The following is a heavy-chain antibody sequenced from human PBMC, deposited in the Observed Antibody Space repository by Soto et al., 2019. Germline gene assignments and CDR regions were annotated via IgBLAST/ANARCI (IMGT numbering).Heavy chain of an antibody. V-gene: IGHV3-49*03. CDR3: TREGEYCSSTSCLLGDY. D-gene: IGHD2-2*01. Sequence: GGSLRLSCTASGFTFGDYAMSWFRQAPGKGLEWVGFIRSKAYGGTTEYAASVKGRFTISRDDSKSIAYLQMNSLKTEDTAVYYCTREGEYCSSTSCLLGDYWGQGTLVTVSS. CDR2: IRSKAYGGTT. J-gene: IGHJ4*02. CDR1: GFTFGDYA.